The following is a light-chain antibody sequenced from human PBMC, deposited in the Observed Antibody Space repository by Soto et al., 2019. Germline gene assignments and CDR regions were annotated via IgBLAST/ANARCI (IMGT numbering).Light chain of an antibody. Sequence: EIVLTQSPGILSLSPGERATLSCRASQSVRSTYLAWYQQKPGQAPRLLIHGASSRATGIPVRFSGSGSGTDFTLTISRLEPEDFAVYYCQYYSSSLSITFGQGTRLDIK. J-gene: IGKJ5*01. V-gene: IGKV3-20*01. CDR2: GAS. CDR1: QSVRSTY. CDR3: QYYSSSLSIT.